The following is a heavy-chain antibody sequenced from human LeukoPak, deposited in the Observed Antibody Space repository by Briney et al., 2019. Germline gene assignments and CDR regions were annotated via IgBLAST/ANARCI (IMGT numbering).Heavy chain of an antibody. V-gene: IGHV3-11*04. CDR3: ARCGYSYYYLLADYDYYMDV. CDR1: GFTFSDYY. J-gene: IGHJ6*03. Sequence: GGSLRLSCAASGFTFSDYYMSWIRQAPGKGLEWVSYISSSGTTIYYADSVKGRFTISRDNAKNSLYLQMNSLRAEDTAVYYCARCGYSYYYLLADYDYYMDVWGKGTTVTVSS. D-gene: IGHD5-18*01. CDR2: ISSSGTTI.